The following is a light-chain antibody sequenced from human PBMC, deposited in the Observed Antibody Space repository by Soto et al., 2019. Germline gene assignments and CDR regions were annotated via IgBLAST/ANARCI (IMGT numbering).Light chain of an antibody. Sequence: EIVMTQSPATLSVSPGERATLSCRASQSVSSNLAWYQQKPGQAPRLLIYGASTRANGSPARVSGSGSGTEFTLTISRLQPEDFAVYYCQQYNDWPLSFGGGTKVDIK. CDR2: GAS. V-gene: IGKV3-15*01. CDR1: QSVSSN. J-gene: IGKJ4*01. CDR3: QQYNDWPLS.